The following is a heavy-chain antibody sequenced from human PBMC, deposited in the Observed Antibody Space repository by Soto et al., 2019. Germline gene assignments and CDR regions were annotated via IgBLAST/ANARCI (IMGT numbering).Heavy chain of an antibody. CDR2: IYPGDSDT. CDR1: GYSFTSYW. V-gene: IGHV5-51*01. D-gene: IGHD2-2*01. J-gene: IGHJ6*02. Sequence: GESLKISCKGSGYSFTSYWIGWVRQMPGKGLEWMGIIYPGDSDTRYSPSFQGQVTISADKSISTAYLQWSSLKASDTAMYYCARPRIVVVPAANYYYYGMDVWGQGTTVTVSS. CDR3: ARPRIVVVPAANYYYYGMDV.